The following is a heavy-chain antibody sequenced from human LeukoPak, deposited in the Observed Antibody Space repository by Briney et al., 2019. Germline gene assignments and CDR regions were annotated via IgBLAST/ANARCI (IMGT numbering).Heavy chain of an antibody. CDR1: GGSISSGSYY. Sequence: ASETLSLTCTVSGGSISSGSYYWSWIRQPPGKGLEWIGYIYDSGSTNHNPSLKSRVTISVDTYKNQFSLKLSSVTAADTAVYYCARTTVTVSHFDYWGQGTLVTVSS. CDR2: IYDSGST. V-gene: IGHV4-61*01. J-gene: IGHJ4*02. D-gene: IGHD4-17*01. CDR3: ARTTVTVSHFDY.